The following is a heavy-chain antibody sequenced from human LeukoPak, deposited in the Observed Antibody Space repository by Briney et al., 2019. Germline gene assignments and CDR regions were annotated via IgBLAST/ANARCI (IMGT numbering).Heavy chain of an antibody. CDR3: ARGRETYSSSSDYYYGMDV. D-gene: IGHD6-6*01. CDR1: GGSISSYY. CDR2: INHSGST. Sequence: PSETLSLTCTVSGGSISSYYWSWIRQPLGKGLEWIGEINHSGSTNYNPSLKSRVTISVDTSKNQFSLKLSSVTAADTAVYYCARGRETYSSSSDYYYGMDVWGQGTTVTVSS. J-gene: IGHJ6*02. V-gene: IGHV4-34*01.